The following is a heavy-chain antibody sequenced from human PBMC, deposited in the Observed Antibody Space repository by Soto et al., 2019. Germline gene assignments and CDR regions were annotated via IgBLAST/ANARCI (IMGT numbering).Heavy chain of an antibody. CDR3: ARDVPDTSLFFYYYGMDV. Sequence: QVHLVQSGAEVRKPGASVKVSCKASGYSFTSYGISWVRQAPGQGLEWMGWISTDNGNTNYAHNLQGRVSMTIDPSTSTAYMELWSLGSEDTAVYYCARDVPDTSLFFYYYGMDVWGQGTTVTVSS. D-gene: IGHD2-21*01. CDR1: GYSFTSYG. CDR2: ISTDNGNT. V-gene: IGHV1-18*01. J-gene: IGHJ6*02.